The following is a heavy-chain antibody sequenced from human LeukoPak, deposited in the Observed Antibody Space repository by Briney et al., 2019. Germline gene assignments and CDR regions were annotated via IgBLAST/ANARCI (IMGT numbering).Heavy chain of an antibody. D-gene: IGHD3-22*01. CDR1: GGSISSGGYY. CDR3: ARYFNSSGRDVFDI. J-gene: IGHJ3*02. V-gene: IGHV4-31*03. Sequence: SQTLSLTCTVSGGSISSGGYYWSWIRQHPGKGLEWIGYIYYSGSTYYNPSLKSRVTISVDTSKNQFSLKLSSVTAADTAVYYCARYFNSSGRDVFDIWGQGTLVTVSS. CDR2: IYYSGST.